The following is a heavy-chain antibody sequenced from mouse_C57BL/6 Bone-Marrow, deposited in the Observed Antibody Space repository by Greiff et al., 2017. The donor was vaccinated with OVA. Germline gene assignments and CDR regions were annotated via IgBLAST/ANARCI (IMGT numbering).Heavy chain of an antibody. V-gene: IGHV5-6*01. CDR3: ARWSNYEGAWFAY. CDR2: ISSGGSYT. Sequence: EVHLVESGGDLVKPGGSLKLSCAASGFTFSSYGMSWVRQTPDKRLEWVATISSGGSYTYYPDSVKGRFTISRANAKNTLYLQMSNLKSEDTAMYYCARWSNYEGAWFAYWGQGTLVTVSA. J-gene: IGHJ3*01. CDR1: GFTFSSYG. D-gene: IGHD2-5*01.